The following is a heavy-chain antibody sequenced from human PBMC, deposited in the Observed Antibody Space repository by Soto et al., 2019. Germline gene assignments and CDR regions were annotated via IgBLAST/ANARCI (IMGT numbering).Heavy chain of an antibody. D-gene: IGHD5-18*01. V-gene: IGHV3-30-3*01. CDR3: AIVKLWLGGALDY. Sequence: QVQLVESGGGVVQPGRSLRLSCAASGFTFSSYAMHWVRQAPGKGLEWVAVISYDGSNKYYADSVKGRFTISRDNSKNTLYLQMNSLRAEDTAVYYCAIVKLWLGGALDYWVQGTLVTVSS. CDR2: ISYDGSNK. J-gene: IGHJ4*02. CDR1: GFTFSSYA.